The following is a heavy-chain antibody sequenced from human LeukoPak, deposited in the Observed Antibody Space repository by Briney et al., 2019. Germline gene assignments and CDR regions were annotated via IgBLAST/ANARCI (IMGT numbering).Heavy chain of an antibody. J-gene: IGHJ4*02. Sequence: GRSLRLSCAASGLTFDDYAMHWVRQAPGKGLEWVSGISWNSGSIGHADSVKGRFTISRDNAKNSLYLQMNSLRAEDTALYYCAKAVYYYDSSGPHYWGQGTLVTVSS. CDR2: ISWNSGSI. D-gene: IGHD3-22*01. CDR3: AKAVYYYDSSGPHY. V-gene: IGHV3-9*01. CDR1: GLTFDDYA.